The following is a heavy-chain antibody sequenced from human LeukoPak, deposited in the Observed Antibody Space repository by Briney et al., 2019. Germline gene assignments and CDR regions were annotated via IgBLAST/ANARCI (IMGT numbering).Heavy chain of an antibody. J-gene: IGHJ6*03. Sequence: SETLSLTCTVSGGSISSHYWSWIRQPPGKGLEWIGYIYYSGSTNYNPPLKSRVTISVDTSKNQFSLKLSSVTAADTAVYYCARVAAYYDILTGYYSPDYYYYYYMDVWGKGTTVTVSS. CDR1: GGSISSHY. V-gene: IGHV4-59*11. CDR2: IYYSGST. CDR3: ARVAAYYDILTGYYSPDYYYYYYMDV. D-gene: IGHD3-9*01.